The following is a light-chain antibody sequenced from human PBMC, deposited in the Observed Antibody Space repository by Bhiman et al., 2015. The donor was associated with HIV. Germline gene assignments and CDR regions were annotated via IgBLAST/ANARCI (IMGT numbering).Light chain of an antibody. CDR1: SSDVGGYNY. Sequence: QSALTQPASVSGSPGQSITISCTGTSSDVGGYNYVSWCQQHPGKAPKLMIYDVSNRPSGVSDRFSGSKSGNAASLTISGLQSEDDAFYYCASYTTATTWVFGGGTELTVL. J-gene: IGLJ3*02. V-gene: IGLV2-14*03. CDR2: DVS. CDR3: ASYTTATTWV.